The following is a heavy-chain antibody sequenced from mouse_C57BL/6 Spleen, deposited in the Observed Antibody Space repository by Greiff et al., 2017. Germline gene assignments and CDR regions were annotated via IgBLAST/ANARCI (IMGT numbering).Heavy chain of an antibody. Sequence: EVNVVESEGGLVQPGSSMKLSCTASGFTFSDYYMAWVRQVPEKGLEWVANINYDGSSTYYLDSLKSRFIISRDNAKNILYLQMSSLKSEDTATYYCARSIYYGYDWMDYWGQGTSVTVSS. CDR1: GFTFSDYY. J-gene: IGHJ4*01. V-gene: IGHV5-16*01. CDR2: INYDGSST. CDR3: ARSIYYGYDWMDY. D-gene: IGHD2-2*01.